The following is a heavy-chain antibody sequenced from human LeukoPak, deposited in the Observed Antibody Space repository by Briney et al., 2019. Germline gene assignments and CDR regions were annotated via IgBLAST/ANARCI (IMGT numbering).Heavy chain of an antibody. D-gene: IGHD3-22*01. J-gene: IGHJ4*02. CDR1: GYTFTGYY. Sequence: GASVKVSCKASGYTFTGYYMHWVRQAPGQGLEWMGWINPNSGGTNYAQKFQGRVTMTRDTSISTAYMELSRLRSDDTAVYYCARGPYYYYDSSGYRDDWGQGTLVTVSS. CDR3: ARGPYYYYDSSGYRDD. CDR2: INPNSGGT. V-gene: IGHV1-2*02.